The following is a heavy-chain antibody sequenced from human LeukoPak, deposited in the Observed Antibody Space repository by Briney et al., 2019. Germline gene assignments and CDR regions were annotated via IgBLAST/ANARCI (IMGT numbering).Heavy chain of an antibody. Sequence: AGGSLRLSCAASGFAFSTYSMIWVRQAPGKGLEWVSSISSTSAYIYYADSLKGRFTISRDNAKNSLYLQTNSLRAEDTAVYYCARGGYSHGRYYYYMDVWGIGTAVTVS. CDR3: ARGGYSHGRYYYYMDV. CDR1: GFAFSTYS. J-gene: IGHJ6*03. D-gene: IGHD5-18*01. CDR2: ISSTSAYI. V-gene: IGHV3-21*06.